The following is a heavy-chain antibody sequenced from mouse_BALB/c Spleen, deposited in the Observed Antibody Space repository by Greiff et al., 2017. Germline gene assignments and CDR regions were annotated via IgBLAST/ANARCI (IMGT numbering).Heavy chain of an antibody. D-gene: IGHD2-3*01. Sequence: DVKLVESGGGLVQPGGSLKLSCAASGFTFSSYTMSWVRQTPEKRLEWVAYISNGGGSTYYPDTVKGRFTISRDNAKNTLYLQMSSLKSEDTAMYYCARRDGYYGRWYFDVWGAGTTVTVSS. V-gene: IGHV5-12-2*01. CDR1: GFTFSSYT. CDR2: ISNGGGST. CDR3: ARRDGYYGRWYFDV. J-gene: IGHJ1*01.